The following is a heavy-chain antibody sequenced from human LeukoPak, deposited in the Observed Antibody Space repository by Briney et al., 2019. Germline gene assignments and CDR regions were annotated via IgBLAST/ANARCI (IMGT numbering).Heavy chain of an antibody. Sequence: GGSLRLSCAASGFTVSSNYMSRVRQAPGKGLEWVSVIYSGGSTYYADSVKGRFTISRDNSKNTLYLQMNSLRAEDTAVYYCARDIGGNGMDVWGQGTTVTVSS. CDR3: ARDIGGNGMDV. V-gene: IGHV3-53*01. J-gene: IGHJ6*02. CDR2: IYSGGST. D-gene: IGHD3-16*02. CDR1: GFTVSSNY.